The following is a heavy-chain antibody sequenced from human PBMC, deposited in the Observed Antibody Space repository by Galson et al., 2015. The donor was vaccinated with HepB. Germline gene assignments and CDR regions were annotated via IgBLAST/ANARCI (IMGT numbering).Heavy chain of an antibody. CDR3: ARAESIAARPSWGMDV. V-gene: IGHV6-1*01. CDR1: GDSVSSNSAA. J-gene: IGHJ6*02. CDR2: TYYRSKWYN. D-gene: IGHD6-6*01. Sequence: ISGDSVSSNSAAWNWIRQSPSRGLEWLGRTYYRSKWYNDYAVSVKSRITINPDTSKNQFSLQLNSVTPEDTAVYYCARAESIAARPSWGMDVWGQGTTVTVSS.